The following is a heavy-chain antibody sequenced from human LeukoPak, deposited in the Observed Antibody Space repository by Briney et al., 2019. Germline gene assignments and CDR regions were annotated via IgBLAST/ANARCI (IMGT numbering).Heavy chain of an antibody. CDR3: AKDRDWYYFDY. V-gene: IGHV3-30*18. Sequence: GRSLRLSCAASGFTFSSYGMHWVSQAPGKGLEWVAVISYDGSNKYYADSVKGRFTISRDNSKNTPYLQMNSLRAEDTAVYYCAKDRDWYYFDYWGQGTLVTVSS. D-gene: IGHD5-24*01. CDR2: ISYDGSNK. CDR1: GFTFSSYG. J-gene: IGHJ4*02.